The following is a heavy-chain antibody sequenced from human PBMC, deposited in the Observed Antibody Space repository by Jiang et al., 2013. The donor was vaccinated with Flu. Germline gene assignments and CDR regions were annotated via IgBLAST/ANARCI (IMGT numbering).Heavy chain of an antibody. CDR1: G. V-gene: IGHV1-18*01. CDR3: ARVSGGAPVYYFDY. Sequence: GVNWVRQAPGQGLEWMGWISVYNGNTIYAQKFQGRVTMTTDTSTNTAYMELRSLRSDDTAVYYCARVSGGAPVYYFDYWGQGALVTVSS. D-gene: IGHD2-8*02. J-gene: IGHJ4*02. CDR2: ISVYNGNT.